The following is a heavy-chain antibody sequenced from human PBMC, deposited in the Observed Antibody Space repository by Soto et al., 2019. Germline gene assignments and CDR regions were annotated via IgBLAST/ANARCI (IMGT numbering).Heavy chain of an antibody. D-gene: IGHD3-22*01. V-gene: IGHV3-30*18. CDR1: GFSFSSYG. CDR3: AKDGGYYDSSGPPAGSD. Sequence: GGSLRLSCAASGFSFSSYGMHWVRQAPGKGLEWVAVISYDGSKKNYADPVKGRFTISRDNSKNTLYLQMNSLRAEDTAVYYCAKDGGYYDSSGPPAGSDWGQGTMVTVSS. J-gene: IGHJ3*01. CDR2: ISYDGSKK.